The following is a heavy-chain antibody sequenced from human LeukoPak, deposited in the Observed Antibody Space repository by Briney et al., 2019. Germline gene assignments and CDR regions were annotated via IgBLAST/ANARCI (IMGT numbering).Heavy chain of an antibody. D-gene: IGHD2-2*01. J-gene: IGHJ4*02. CDR1: GFTFNTYG. Sequence: GGSLRLSCAASGFTFNTYGMHWVRQAPGKGLEWVAVIWYDGSNKYYADSVKGRFTISRDNSKNTLYLQMNSLGAEDTAVYYRARGLEYCSSTSCYYYFDYWGQGTLVTVSS. CDR3: ARGLEYCSSTSCYYYFDY. CDR2: IWYDGSNK. V-gene: IGHV3-33*01.